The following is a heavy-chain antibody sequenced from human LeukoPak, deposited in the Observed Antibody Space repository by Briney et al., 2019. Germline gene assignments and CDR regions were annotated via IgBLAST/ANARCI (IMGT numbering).Heavy chain of an antibody. Sequence: SETLSLTCAVYGGSFSNYYWNWIRQPPGKGLEWIGEINHTGSTNYNPSLKSRVTISVDTSKNQFSLKLSSVTAADTAVYYCAGYCSSTSCAVNWFDPWGQGTLVTVSS. CDR3: AGYCSSTSCAVNWFDP. V-gene: IGHV4-34*01. CDR1: GGSFSNYY. D-gene: IGHD2-2*01. CDR2: INHTGST. J-gene: IGHJ5*02.